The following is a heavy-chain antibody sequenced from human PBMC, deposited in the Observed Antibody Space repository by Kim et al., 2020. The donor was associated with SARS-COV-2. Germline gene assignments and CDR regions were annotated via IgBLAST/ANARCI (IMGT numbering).Heavy chain of an antibody. D-gene: IGHD1-20*01. CDR1: GGSFSNYY. J-gene: IGHJ4*01. V-gene: IGHV4-34*01. CDR3: ARAVPLIRTGISRTRGFD. Sequence: SETLSLTCAVYGGSFSNYYWSWIRQPPGKGLEWIGEIYHSGSTNYNPSLKSRVTISVDTSKNQFSLKLSSVTAADTAVYYCARAVPLIRTGISRTRGFD. CDR2: IYHSGST.